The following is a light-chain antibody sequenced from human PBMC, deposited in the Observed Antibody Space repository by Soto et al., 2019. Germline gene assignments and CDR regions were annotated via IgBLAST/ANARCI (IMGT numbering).Light chain of an antibody. CDR2: SNN. CDR1: PSNIGSNY. Sequence: QAVVTQPPSASGAPGQTVTLSCSGSPSNIGSNYVYWYQHLPGTAPKLLIYSNNQRPSGVPDRFSGSKSGTSGSLAISGLRSEDEADYYCAAWEDSVNLWLFGGWTQLTVL. V-gene: IGLV1-47*02. CDR3: AAWEDSVNLWL. J-gene: IGLJ3*02.